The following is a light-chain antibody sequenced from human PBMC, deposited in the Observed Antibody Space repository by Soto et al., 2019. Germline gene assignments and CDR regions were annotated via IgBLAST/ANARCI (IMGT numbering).Light chain of an antibody. CDR3: HQRQSWPRT. CDR1: QSISSNF. Sequence: EIVLTQSPATLSLSPGEGATLSFRSSQSISSNFLAWYQQKRGQAPRLLIYYTSNRATGIPARFSGSGSGTDFTLTINSLAPEDFAIYYCHQRQSWPRTFGQGTKVDIK. V-gene: IGKV3-11*01. CDR2: YTS. J-gene: IGKJ1*01.